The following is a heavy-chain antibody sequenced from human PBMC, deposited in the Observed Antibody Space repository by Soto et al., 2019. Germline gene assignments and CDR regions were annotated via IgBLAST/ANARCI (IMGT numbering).Heavy chain of an antibody. CDR1: GFTFSSYA. CDR3: AKGSARSSSSILYYYYYMDV. D-gene: IGHD6-6*01. V-gene: IGHV3-23*01. Sequence: EVQLLESGGGLVQPGGSLRLSCAASGFTFSSYAMSWVRQAPGKGLEWVSAISGSGGSTYYADSVKGRFSISRDNSKNTLYLQMNSLRAEDTAVYYCAKGSARSSSSILYYYYYMDVWGKGTTVTVSS. J-gene: IGHJ6*03. CDR2: ISGSGGST.